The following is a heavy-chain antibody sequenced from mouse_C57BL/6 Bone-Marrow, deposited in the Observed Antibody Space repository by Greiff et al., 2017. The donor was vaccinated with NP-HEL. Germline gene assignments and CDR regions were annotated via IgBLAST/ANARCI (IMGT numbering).Heavy chain of an antibody. V-gene: IGHV1-76*01. CDR1: GYTFTDYY. CDR2: IYPGSGNT. Sequence: VQLQQSGAELVRPGASVKLSCKASGYTFTDYYINWVKQRPGQGLEWIARIYPGSGNTYYNEKFKGKATLTAEKSSSTAYMQLSSLTSEDSAVYFCARSKATEGYFDVWGTGTTVTVSS. CDR3: ARSKATEGYFDV. D-gene: IGHD3-2*02. J-gene: IGHJ1*03.